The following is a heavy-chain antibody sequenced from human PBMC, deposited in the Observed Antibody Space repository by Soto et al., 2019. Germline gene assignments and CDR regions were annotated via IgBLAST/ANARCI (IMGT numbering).Heavy chain of an antibody. J-gene: IGHJ4*03. CDR1: GYMFTESG. Sequence: QVHLVQSGAEVKKPGASVKVSCRTSGYMFTESGMHWVRQAPGQRLEWMGWISGDSGNARYSPTLQDRVTMTRDTSASTVYMELSSLRSEDTALYYCARDGVAAGKLNFDYWGQGTLVTVPS. CDR2: ISGDSGNA. CDR3: ARDGVAAGKLNFDY. V-gene: IGHV1-3*01. D-gene: IGHD6-19*01.